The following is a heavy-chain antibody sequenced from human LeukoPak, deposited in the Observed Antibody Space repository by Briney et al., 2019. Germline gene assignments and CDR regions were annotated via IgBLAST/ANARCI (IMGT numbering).Heavy chain of an antibody. V-gene: IGHV4-59*08. CDR2: ISYGGGT. CDR1: GGSISIY. Sequence: SETLSLTCAVSGGSISIYWSWVRQPAGKGLGWVGYISYGGGTTYNASLKHRLSMSMDTSKNQLSLRLSSVTAADTALYYCARVGDTSGYFYYFDNWGQGTLVTVSS. D-gene: IGHD3-22*01. CDR3: ARVGDTSGYFYYFDN. J-gene: IGHJ4*02.